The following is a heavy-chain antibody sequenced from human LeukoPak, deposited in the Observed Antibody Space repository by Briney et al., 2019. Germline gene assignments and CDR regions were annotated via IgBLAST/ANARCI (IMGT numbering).Heavy chain of an antibody. CDR3: ASGKGFYYDSSGYYWLYYMDV. CDR1: GGSISSSSYY. CDR2: FYYSGNT. V-gene: IGHV4-39*01. J-gene: IGHJ6*03. D-gene: IGHD3-22*01. Sequence: ASETLSLTCTVSGGSISSSSYYWGWIRQPPGKGLEWIGSFYYSGNTYYNPSLKSRVTISVDTSKNQFSLKLSSVTAADTAAYYCASGKGFYYDSSGYYWLYYMDVWGKGTTVTVSS.